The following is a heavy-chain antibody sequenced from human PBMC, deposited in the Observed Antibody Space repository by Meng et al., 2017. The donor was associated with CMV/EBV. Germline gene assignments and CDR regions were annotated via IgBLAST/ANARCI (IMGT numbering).Heavy chain of an antibody. V-gene: IGHV1-69*05. Sequence: KISCKASGGTFSSYAISWVRQAPGQGLEWMGGIIPIFGTANYAQKFQGRVTITTDESTSTAYMELSSLRSEDTAVYYCARGYVVPATNYYYYYGMDVWGQGTTVTVSS. CDR1: GGTFSSYA. J-gene: IGHJ6*02. CDR3: ARGYVVPATNYYYYYGMDV. CDR2: IIPIFGTA. D-gene: IGHD2-2*01.